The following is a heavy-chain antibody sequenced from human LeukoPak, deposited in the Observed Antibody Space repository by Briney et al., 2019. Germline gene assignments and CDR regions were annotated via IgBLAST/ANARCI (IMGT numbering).Heavy chain of an antibody. D-gene: IGHD3-22*01. CDR3: ARYVVDSSGYYFSHFDY. V-gene: IGHV1-18*01. J-gene: IGHJ4*02. Sequence: ASVKVSCKASGYTFTSYGISWVRQAPGQGLEWMGWISAYNGNTNYAQKLQGRVTMTTDTSTSTAYMELRSLRSDDTAVYYCARYVVDSSGYYFSHFDYWGQGTLVTVSS. CDR1: GYTFTSYG. CDR2: ISAYNGNT.